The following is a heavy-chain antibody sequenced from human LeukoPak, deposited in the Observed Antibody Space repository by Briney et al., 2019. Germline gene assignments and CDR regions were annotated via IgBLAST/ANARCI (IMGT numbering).Heavy chain of an antibody. CDR3: ARGVQQWLVLPGSTFHYYYYMDV. Sequence: GASVTVSFKASGYTFTIYDINWVRQATGQGLEWMGWMNPNSGNTGYAQKFQGRVTMTRNTSISTAYMELSSLRSEDTAVYYCARGVQQWLVLPGSTFHYYYYMDVWGKGTTVTISS. D-gene: IGHD6-19*01. CDR1: GYTFTIYD. V-gene: IGHV1-8*01. J-gene: IGHJ6*03. CDR2: MNPNSGNT.